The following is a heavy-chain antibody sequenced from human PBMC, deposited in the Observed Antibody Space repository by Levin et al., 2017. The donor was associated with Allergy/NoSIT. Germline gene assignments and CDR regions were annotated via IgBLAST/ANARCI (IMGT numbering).Heavy chain of an antibody. V-gene: IGHV1-2*02. Sequence: GESLKISCKTSGYVFTASYMHWVRQAPGQGLEWMGWINPNSGATKTAQKFQGRVTMTRDTSISTAYMEVSSLISDDTAVYYCARGMGMGATDYWGQGTLVTVSS. J-gene: IGHJ4*02. D-gene: IGHD1-26*01. CDR1: GYVFTASY. CDR2: INPNSGAT. CDR3: ARGMGMGATDY.